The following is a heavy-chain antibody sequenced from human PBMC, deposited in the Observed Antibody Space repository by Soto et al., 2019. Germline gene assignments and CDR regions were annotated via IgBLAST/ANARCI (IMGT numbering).Heavy chain of an antibody. Sequence: QITLKESGPPLVKPTQTLTLTCTFSGFSLSTTGVGVGWIRQPPGKALEWLALIYWDDDKRYNPSLKSRLTITNDTSKNQVVLTMTHMDPVDTATYYCVQSRCGGDCLQSYSSHSYYGLDVWGQGTTVTVSS. V-gene: IGHV2-5*02. CDR2: IYWDDDK. J-gene: IGHJ6*02. D-gene: IGHD2-21*01. CDR3: VQSRCGGDCLQSYSSHSYYGLDV. CDR1: GFSLSTTGVG.